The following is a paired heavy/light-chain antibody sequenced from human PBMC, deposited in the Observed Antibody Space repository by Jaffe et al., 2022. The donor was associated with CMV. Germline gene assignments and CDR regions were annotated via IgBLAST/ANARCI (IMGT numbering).Light chain of an antibody. CDR1: QSLLHSDGKTY. Sequence: DIVMTQTPLSLSVTPGQPASISCKSSQSLLHSDGKTYLYWYLQKPGQSPQLLIYEVSSRFSGVPDRFSGSGSGTDFTLKISRVEAEDVGVYYCMQGIHLPALTFGGGTKVEIK. CDR2: EVS. V-gene: IGKV2-29*02. J-gene: IGKJ4*01. CDR3: MQGIHLPALT.
Heavy chain of an antibody. J-gene: IGHJ4*02. V-gene: IGHV1-18*04. CDR3: ARVTGTDIVVVPAAMYDY. CDR2: ISAYNGNT. Sequence: QVQLVQSGAEVKKPGASVKVSCKASGYTFTSYGISWVRQAPGQGLEWMGWISAYNGNTNYAQKLQGRVTMTTDTSTSTAYMELRSLRSDDTAVYYCARVTGTDIVVVPAAMYDYWGQGTLVTVSS. CDR1: GYTFTSYG. D-gene: IGHD2-2*01.